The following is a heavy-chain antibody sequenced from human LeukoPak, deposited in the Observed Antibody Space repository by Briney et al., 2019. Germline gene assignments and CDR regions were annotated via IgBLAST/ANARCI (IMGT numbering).Heavy chain of an antibody. D-gene: IGHD3-22*01. J-gene: IGHJ3*02. CDR2: ISAYNGNA. CDR3: ARARLLRDAFDI. V-gene: IGHV1-18*01. Sequence: ASVKVSCKASGYTFTSYGISWVRQAPGQGLEWMGWISAYNGNANYAQKLQGRVTMTTDTSTSTAYMELRSLRSDDTAVYYCARARLLRDAFDIWGQGTMVTVSS. CDR1: GYTFTSYG.